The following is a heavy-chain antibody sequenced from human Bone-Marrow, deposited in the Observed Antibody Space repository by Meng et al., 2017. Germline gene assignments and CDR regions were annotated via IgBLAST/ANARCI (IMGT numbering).Heavy chain of an antibody. CDR2: IIPIFGTA. D-gene: IGHD6-19*01. CDR1: GGTFSSYA. V-gene: IGHV1-69*13. CDR3: ARVSPRRSGWSGDY. J-gene: IGHJ4*02. Sequence: SVKVSCKASGGTFSSYAISWVRQAPGQGLEWMGGIIPIFGTANYAQKFQGRVTITADESTSTAYMELSSLRSEDTAVYYCARVSPRRSGWSGDYWGQGTRVNGAS.